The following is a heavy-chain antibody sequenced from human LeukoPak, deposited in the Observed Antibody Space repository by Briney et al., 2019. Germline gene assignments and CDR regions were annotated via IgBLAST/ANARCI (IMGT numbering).Heavy chain of an antibody. CDR1: GFTFSSYS. CDR3: ARGTYDYASYGMDV. V-gene: IGHV3-48*04. Sequence: SGGSLRLSCAASGFTFSSYSMNWVRQAPGKGLEWVSYISSSSSTIYYADSVKGRFTISRDNAKNSLYLQMNSLRAEDTAVYYCARGTYDYASYGMDVWGQGTTVTVSS. CDR2: ISSSSSTI. J-gene: IGHJ6*02. D-gene: IGHD3-16*01.